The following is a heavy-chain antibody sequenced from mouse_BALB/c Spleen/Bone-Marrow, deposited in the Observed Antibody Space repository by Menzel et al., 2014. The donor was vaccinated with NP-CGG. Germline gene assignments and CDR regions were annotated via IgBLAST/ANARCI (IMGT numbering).Heavy chain of an antibody. D-gene: IGHD2-4*01. J-gene: IGHJ4*01. Sequence: QVQLKESGAELVRPGVSVKISCKGSGYTFTDYTMHWVKQSHAKSLEWIGVISTYYGDASYNQKFKGKATMTVDKSSSTVYMELASLTSEDSAIYYCARVITTGDYGMDYWGQGTSVTVSS. CDR1: GYTFTDYT. CDR3: ARVITTGDYGMDY. CDR2: ISTYYGDA. V-gene: IGHV1S137*01.